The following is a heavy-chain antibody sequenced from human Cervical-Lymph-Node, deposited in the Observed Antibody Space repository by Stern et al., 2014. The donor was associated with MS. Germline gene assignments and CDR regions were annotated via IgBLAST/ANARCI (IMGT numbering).Heavy chain of an antibody. CDR1: GYSFTANW. CDR2: LYPGDSDT. D-gene: IGHD4-17*01. CDR3: ARDYGDYAFDY. Sequence: VQLVQSGAEVKKPGESLTISCKGSGYSFTANWIAWVRQMPGNGLEWMGILYPGDSDTRYSPSFQGQVTISADKSISTAYLQWSSLKASDTAMYYCARDYGDYAFDYWGQGTLVTVSS. V-gene: IGHV5-51*01. J-gene: IGHJ4*02.